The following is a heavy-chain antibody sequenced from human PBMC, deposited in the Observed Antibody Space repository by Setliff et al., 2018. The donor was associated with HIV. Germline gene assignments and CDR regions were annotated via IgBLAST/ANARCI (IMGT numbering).Heavy chain of an antibody. CDR2: IHYSGST. CDR1: GGSISSSIYY. V-gene: IGHV4-39*07. Sequence: SETLSLTCTVSGGSISSSIYYWGWIRQPPGTGLEWIGNIHYSGSTYYNPSLKSRVTISVDTSKNQFSLMLDSVTSADTAVYYCAKGAGFYGDYTFDYWGQGNLVTAPQ. D-gene: IGHD4-17*01. CDR3: AKGAGFYGDYTFDY. J-gene: IGHJ4*02.